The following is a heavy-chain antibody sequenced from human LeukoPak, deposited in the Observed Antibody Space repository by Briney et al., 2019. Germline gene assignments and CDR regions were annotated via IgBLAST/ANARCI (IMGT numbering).Heavy chain of an antibody. CDR1: GGSISSGDYY. J-gene: IGHJ4*02. D-gene: IGHD2-15*01. V-gene: IGHV4-30-4*01. Sequence: SETLSLTCAVFGGSISSGDYYWRWLRQPPGTGLEWIGYIYYSGSTYYNPSLKSRVTISVDTSKNQFSLKLSSVTAADTAVYYCARGGRLSMADNWGQGTLVTVSS. CDR3: ARGGRLSMADN. CDR2: IYYSGST.